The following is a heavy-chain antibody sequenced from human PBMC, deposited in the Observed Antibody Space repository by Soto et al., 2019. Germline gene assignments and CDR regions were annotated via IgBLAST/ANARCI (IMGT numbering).Heavy chain of an antibody. V-gene: IGHV4-34*01. CDR3: ARGSPRATFSTALATWDWWDS. Sequence: QVQLQQWGAGLLKPSETLSLTCAVYGGSFSGHYWSWIRQYPGKGLEWMAEINHRGSTTYNPSLMSRVTMSVATSLNSVTLRLGSVSASETAGCYCARGSPRATFSTALATWDWWDSWGQGGLVTVSS. CDR2: INHRGST. D-gene: IGHD2-21*02. J-gene: IGHJ5*01. CDR1: GGSFSGHY.